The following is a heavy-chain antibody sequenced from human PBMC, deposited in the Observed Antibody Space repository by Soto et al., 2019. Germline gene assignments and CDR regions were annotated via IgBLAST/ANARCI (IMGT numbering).Heavy chain of an antibody. D-gene: IGHD3-10*01. J-gene: IGHJ6*02. CDR1: GYTFTSYY. Sequence: ASVKVSCKASGYTFTSYYMHWVRQAPGQGLEWMGIINPSGGSTSYAQKFQGRVTMTRDTSTSTVYMELSSLRSEDTAVYYCARDLPSVLLWFGEREASLYYSSYGMDVWGQATTVTVSS. V-gene: IGHV1-46*01. CDR2: INPSGGST. CDR3: ARDLPSVLLWFGEREASLYYSSYGMDV.